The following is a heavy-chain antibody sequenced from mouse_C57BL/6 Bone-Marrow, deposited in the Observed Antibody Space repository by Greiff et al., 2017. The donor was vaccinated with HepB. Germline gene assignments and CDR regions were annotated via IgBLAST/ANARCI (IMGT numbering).Heavy chain of an antibody. CDR1: GFTFSSYG. V-gene: IGHV5-6*01. J-gene: IGHJ3*01. CDR2: ISSGGSYT. D-gene: IGHD2-2*01. CDR3: ERFYYVYPLAY. Sequence: EVKLMESGGDLVKPGGSLKLSCAASGFTFSSYGMSWVRQTPDKRLEWVATISSGGSYTYYPDSVKGRFTISRDNAKNTLYLQMSSLKSEDTAMFYCERFYYVYPLAYGRQGTRVTVSA.